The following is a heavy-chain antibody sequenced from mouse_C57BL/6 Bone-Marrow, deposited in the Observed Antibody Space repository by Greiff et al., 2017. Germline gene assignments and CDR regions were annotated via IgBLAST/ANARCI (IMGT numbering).Heavy chain of an antibody. V-gene: IGHV1-50*01. Sequence: QVQLQQPGAELVKPGASVKLSCKASGYTFTSYWMQWVKQRPGQGLEWIGEMDPSDSSTNYNQKFKGKATLTVNTSSRTAYMELSSLTSEDSAVYYCAREIYGNYAYWYFDVWGTGTTVTVSS. D-gene: IGHD2-1*01. J-gene: IGHJ1*03. CDR1: GYTFTSYW. CDR3: AREIYGNYAYWYFDV. CDR2: MDPSDSST.